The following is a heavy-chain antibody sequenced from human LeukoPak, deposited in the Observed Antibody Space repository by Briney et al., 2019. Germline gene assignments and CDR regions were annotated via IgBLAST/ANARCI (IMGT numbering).Heavy chain of an antibody. V-gene: IGHV3-30*15. CDR3: AREAGAGGGATAVDAFDI. J-gene: IGHJ4*02. CDR1: GFTFNIYA. Sequence: TGGSLRLSCAASGFTFNIYAMHWVRQAPGKGLEWVAAISYDGINKYYADSVKGRFTISGDNSKNTLYLQMSSLRTEDTAVYYCAREAGAGGGATAVDAFDIWGQGTLVTVSS. CDR2: ISYDGINK. D-gene: IGHD1-26*01.